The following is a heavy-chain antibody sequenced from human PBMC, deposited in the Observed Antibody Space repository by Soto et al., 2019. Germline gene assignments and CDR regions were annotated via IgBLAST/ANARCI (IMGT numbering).Heavy chain of an antibody. CDR1: GFTFSSYS. CDR3: ARAAGYCSTTTCYVYFDY. V-gene: IGHV3-21*01. D-gene: IGHD2-2*01. Sequence: EVQLVESGGGLVKPGGSLRHSCAASGFTFSSYSMNWVRQAPGKGLEWVSFISGSSSYIYYADSVMGRFTISRDDAENSLFLQINSLTAEDTAVYYCARAAGYCSTTTCYVYFDYWGQGTLVTVSS. CDR2: ISGSSSYI. J-gene: IGHJ4*02.